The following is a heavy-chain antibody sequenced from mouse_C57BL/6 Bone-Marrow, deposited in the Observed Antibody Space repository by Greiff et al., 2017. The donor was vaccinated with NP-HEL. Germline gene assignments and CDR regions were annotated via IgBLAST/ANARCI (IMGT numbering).Heavy chain of an antibody. CDR1: GFNITDDY. J-gene: IGHJ3*01. CDR3: TTGVTTFAY. D-gene: IGHD2-2*01. Sequence: EVQLQQSGAELVRPGASVKLSCTASGFNITDDYMHWVKQRPEQGLEWIGWIDPENGDTDYASKFQGKATITADTSSNTAYLQLRSLTSEDTAVYYCTTGVTTFAYWGQGTLVTVSA. V-gene: IGHV14-4*01. CDR2: IDPENGDT.